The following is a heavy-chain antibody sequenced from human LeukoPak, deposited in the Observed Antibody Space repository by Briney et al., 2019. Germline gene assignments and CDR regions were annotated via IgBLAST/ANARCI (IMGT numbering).Heavy chain of an antibody. CDR3: ARRAEYYYDSSGYSVYYFDY. V-gene: IGHV3-11*03. CDR1: GFTFSDYY. D-gene: IGHD3-22*01. J-gene: IGHJ4*02. Sequence: GGSLRLSCAASGFTFSDYYMSWIRQAPGKGLEWVSYISSSSSYTNYADSVKGRFTISRDNAKNSLYLQMNSLRAEDTAVYYCARRAEYYYDSSGYSVYYFDYWGQGTMVADSS. CDR2: ISSSSSYT.